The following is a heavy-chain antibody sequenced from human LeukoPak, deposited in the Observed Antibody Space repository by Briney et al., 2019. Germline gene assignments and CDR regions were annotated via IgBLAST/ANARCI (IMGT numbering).Heavy chain of an antibody. Sequence: SETLSLTCTVSGGSISSYYWSWIRQPPGKGLEWIGYIYYSGSTNYNPSLKSRVTISVDTSKNQFSLKLSSVTAADTAAYYCARGTRDGYNYRGDFDYWGQGTLVIVSS. D-gene: IGHD5-24*01. V-gene: IGHV4-59*01. CDR2: IYYSGST. CDR1: GGSISSYY. CDR3: ARGTRDGYNYRGDFDY. J-gene: IGHJ4*02.